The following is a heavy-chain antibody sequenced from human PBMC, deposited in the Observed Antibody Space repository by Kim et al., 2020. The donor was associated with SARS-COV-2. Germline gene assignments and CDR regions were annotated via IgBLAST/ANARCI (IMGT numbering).Heavy chain of an antibody. CDR3: AKALLES. J-gene: IGHJ5*02. V-gene: IGHV3-30*02. D-gene: IGHD1-1*01. CDR2: VGSNK. Sequence: VGSNKHYAAAVKGQYTLSRDNSKNTRYRQKNSLRAEDTAVYYCAKALLESWGQGTLVTVSS.